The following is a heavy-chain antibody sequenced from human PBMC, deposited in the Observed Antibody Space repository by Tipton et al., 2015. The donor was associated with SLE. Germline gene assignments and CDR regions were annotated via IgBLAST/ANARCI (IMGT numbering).Heavy chain of an antibody. D-gene: IGHD6-19*01. J-gene: IGHJ4*02. Sequence: SLRLSCAASGFTFSSYAMSWVRQAPGKGLEWVSTISGSGGSTYYADSVKGRFTISRDNSKNTLYLQTNSLRAEDTAVYYCAKSRAAVAGEGDYWGQGTLVTVSS. CDR3: AKSRAAVAGEGDY. CDR1: GFTFSSYA. CDR2: ISGSGGST. V-gene: IGHV3-23*01.